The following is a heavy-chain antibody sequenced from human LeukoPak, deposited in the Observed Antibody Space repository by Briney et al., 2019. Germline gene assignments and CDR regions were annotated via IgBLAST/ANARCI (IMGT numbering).Heavy chain of an antibody. V-gene: IGHV4-38-2*02. CDR2: IYHSGST. J-gene: IGHJ4*02. D-gene: IGHD2-2*01. CDR3: ARERVPAAIDY. Sequence: SETLSLTCTVSGYSISSGYYWGWIRQPPGKGLEWIGSIYHSGSTYYNPSLKSRVTISVDTSKNQFSLKLSSVTAADTAVYYCARERVPAAIDYRGQGTLVTVSS. CDR1: GYSISSGYY.